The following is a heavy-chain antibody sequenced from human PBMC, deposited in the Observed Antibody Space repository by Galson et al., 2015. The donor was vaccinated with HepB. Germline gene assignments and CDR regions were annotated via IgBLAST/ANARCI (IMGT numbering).Heavy chain of an antibody. V-gene: IGHV1-69*13. J-gene: IGHJ4*02. CDR3: ARATSTLKQTYYYDSSGYYSSRYYFDY. CDR2: IIPIFGTA. D-gene: IGHD3-22*01. Sequence: SVKVSCKASGGTFSSYAISWVRQAPGQGLEWMGGIIPIFGTANYAQKFQGRVTITADESTSTAYMELSSLRSEDTAVYYCARATSTLKQTYYYDSSGYYSSRYYFDYWGQGTLVTVSS. CDR1: GGTFSSYA.